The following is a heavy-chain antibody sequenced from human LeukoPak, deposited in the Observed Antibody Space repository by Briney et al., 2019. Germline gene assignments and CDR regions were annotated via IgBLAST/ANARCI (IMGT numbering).Heavy chain of an antibody. D-gene: IGHD2-15*01. V-gene: IGHV3-7*01. CDR2: IKQDGSEN. Sequence: GGSLRLSCAASGFTFNSYWMTWVRQAPGKGLEWVANIKQDGSENYYVDSVKGRFTISRDNAKNSLYLQMNSLRAEDTAVYYCARHVGGQSRNYYYYMDVWGKGTTVTVSS. J-gene: IGHJ6*03. CDR3: ARHVGGQSRNYYYYMDV. CDR1: GFTFNSYW.